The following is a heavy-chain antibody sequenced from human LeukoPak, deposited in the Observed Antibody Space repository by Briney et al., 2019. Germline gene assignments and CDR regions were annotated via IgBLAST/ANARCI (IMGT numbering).Heavy chain of an antibody. CDR2: ISYDGSNK. D-gene: IGHD3-10*01. J-gene: IGHJ6*02. Sequence: GGSLRLSCAASGFTFSSYGMHWVRQAPGKGLEWVALISYDGSNKNHADSVKGRFTISRDNSKNTLYLQMSSLRDEDTAVYYCAKNYESGRGVPYGMDVWGQGTTVTVSS. CDR3: AKNYESGRGVPYGMDV. V-gene: IGHV3-30*18. CDR1: GFTFSSYG.